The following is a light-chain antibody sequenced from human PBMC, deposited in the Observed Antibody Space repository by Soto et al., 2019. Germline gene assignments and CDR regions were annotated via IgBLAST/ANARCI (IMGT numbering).Light chain of an antibody. J-gene: IGKJ3*01. Sequence: EIVLTQSPATLSLSPGERATLSCRASHSVSTSLAWYQQKPGQAPRLLIYDASNRATGIPARFSGSGSGTDFTLTISSLEPEDFAVYYCQQRSNWPPLFTFGPGSKVNIK. CDR1: HSVSTS. CDR3: QQRSNWPPLFT. V-gene: IGKV3-11*01. CDR2: DAS.